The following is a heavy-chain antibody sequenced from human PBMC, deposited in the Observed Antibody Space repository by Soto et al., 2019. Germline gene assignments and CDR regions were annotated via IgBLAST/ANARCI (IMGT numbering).Heavy chain of an antibody. Sequence: QVHLVQSGAEVKKPGASVKVSCKASGYTFTSYGITWVRQAPGQGLEWMGWISAHKGNTDYAQKLQGRVIVTRDTSTSTAYMERRSLISDDTAVYYCARGRYGDYWGQGALVTVSS. D-gene: IGHD1-1*01. J-gene: IGHJ4*02. CDR1: GYTFTSYG. CDR2: ISAHKGNT. CDR3: ARGRYGDY. V-gene: IGHV1-18*01.